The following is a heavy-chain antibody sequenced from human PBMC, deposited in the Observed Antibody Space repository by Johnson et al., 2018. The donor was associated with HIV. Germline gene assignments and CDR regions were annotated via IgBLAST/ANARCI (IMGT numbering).Heavy chain of an antibody. CDR2: ISWNGGSI. CDR1: GFTFDDYA. Sequence: VQLVESGGGVVQPGRSMRLSCAASGFTFDDYAMHWVRQAPGKGLEWVSGISWNGGSIGYADSVKGRFTISRDNSKNTLYLQRNSLRAEDTAVYYCAIIPPGGAGKGADAFDIWGQGTMVTVSS. J-gene: IGHJ3*02. V-gene: IGHV3-9*01. D-gene: IGHD1-26*01. CDR3: AIIPPGGAGKGADAFDI.